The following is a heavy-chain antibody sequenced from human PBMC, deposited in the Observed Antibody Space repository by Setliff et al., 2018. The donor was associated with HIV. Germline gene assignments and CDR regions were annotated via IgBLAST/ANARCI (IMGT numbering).Heavy chain of an antibody. CDR1: GYTLTGYS. CDR3: ARGGDDYGPGTWTFDF. D-gene: IGHD3-10*01. Sequence: RASVKVSCKVSGYTLTGYSLHWLRQSPGKGLEWMGGFHPENGERIYAQKFQGRVTITRDTSTNTAYMEMTRLRSDDTAVYSCARGGDDYGPGTWTFDFWGQGTLVTVSS. J-gene: IGHJ4*02. CDR2: FHPENGER. V-gene: IGHV1-24*01.